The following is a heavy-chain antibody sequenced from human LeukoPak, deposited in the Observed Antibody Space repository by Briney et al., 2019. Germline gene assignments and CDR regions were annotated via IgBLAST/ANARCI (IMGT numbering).Heavy chain of an antibody. Sequence: PGGSLRLSCAASGFTFSSYSMNWVRQAPGKGLEWVSYISSSSSTIYHADSVKGRFTISRDNAKNSLYLQMNSLRAEDTAVYYCARAKRNGFDIWGQGTMVTVYS. CDR1: GFTFSSYS. CDR3: ARAKRNGFDI. D-gene: IGHD2-8*01. CDR2: ISSSSSTI. J-gene: IGHJ3*02. V-gene: IGHV3-48*01.